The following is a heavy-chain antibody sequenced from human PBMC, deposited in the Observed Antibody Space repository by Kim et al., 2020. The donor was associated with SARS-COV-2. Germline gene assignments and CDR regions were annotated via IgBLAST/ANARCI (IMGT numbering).Heavy chain of an antibody. V-gene: IGHV1-18*01. D-gene: IGHD4-17*01. Sequence: LQGRVTMTTDTSTSTAYMELRSLRSDDTAVYYCARALGENYGDYFWFDPWGQGTLVTVSS. J-gene: IGHJ5*02. CDR3: ARALGENYGDYFWFDP.